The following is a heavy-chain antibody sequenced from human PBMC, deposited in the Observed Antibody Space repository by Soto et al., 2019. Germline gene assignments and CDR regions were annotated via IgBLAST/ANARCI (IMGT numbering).Heavy chain of an antibody. CDR2: IYYSGST. J-gene: IGHJ5*02. Sequence: SETLSLTCTVSGGSISSYDWSWIRQPPGKSLEWIGYIYYSGSTYYNPSLKSRVTISVDTSKNQFSLKLSSVTAADTAVYYCARASITMVRGPADWFDLWGQGTLVTVSS. CDR1: GGSISSYD. CDR3: ARASITMVRGPADWFDL. V-gene: IGHV4-59*06. D-gene: IGHD3-10*01.